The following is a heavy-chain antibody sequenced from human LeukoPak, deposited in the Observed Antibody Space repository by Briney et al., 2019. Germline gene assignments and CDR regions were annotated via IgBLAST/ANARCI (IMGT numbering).Heavy chain of an antibody. CDR2: IYSSGSN. Sequence: SETLSLTCTVSGGSTSQYYWSWIRQPTGKGLEWIGRIYSSGSNNNNPSFKRRVTMSVDTSNNQFSLKLTSLPAANTAVYYCARDGAAIRFDLGGEGTRVTVSS. CDR1: GGSTSQYY. D-gene: IGHD5-24*01. CDR3: ARDGAAIRFDL. V-gene: IGHV4-4*07. J-gene: IGHJ5*02.